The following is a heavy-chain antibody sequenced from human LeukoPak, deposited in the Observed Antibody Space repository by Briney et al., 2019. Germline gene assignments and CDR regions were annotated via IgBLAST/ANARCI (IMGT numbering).Heavy chain of an antibody. CDR3: ASAIVGAPSPGY. CDR1: GYIFTNFW. V-gene: IGHV5-51*01. Sequence: GESLKISCKGSGYIFTNFWIGWVRQLPGKGLEWMGVIYPGDSDTRYSPSFRGQVTISADKSISTAYLQWSSLKASDTAMYYCASAIVGAPSPGYWGQGTLVTVSS. CDR2: IYPGDSDT. J-gene: IGHJ4*02. D-gene: IGHD1-26*01.